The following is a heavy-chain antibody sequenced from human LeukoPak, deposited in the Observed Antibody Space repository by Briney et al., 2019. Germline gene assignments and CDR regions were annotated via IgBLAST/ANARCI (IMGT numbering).Heavy chain of an antibody. D-gene: IGHD1-26*01. V-gene: IGHV1-69*13. CDR3: ARTGYSSYYYMDV. J-gene: IGHJ6*03. Sequence: EASVTVSCKASGGTFISYAISWVRQAPGQGLEWMGGIIPIFGTANYAQKFQGRVTITADESTGTAYMELSSLRSEDTAVYYCARTGYSSYYYMDVWGKGTTVTISS. CDR1: GGTFISYA. CDR2: IIPIFGTA.